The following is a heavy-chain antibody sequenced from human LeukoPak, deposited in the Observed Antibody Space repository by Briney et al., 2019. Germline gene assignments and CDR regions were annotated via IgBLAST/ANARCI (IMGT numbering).Heavy chain of an antibody. CDR2: VNWNGGTS. CDR1: GFTFDDYG. CDR3: VRAADTYGEPTGF. D-gene: IGHD3-16*01. J-gene: IGHJ4*02. Sequence: GGSMRLSCIASGFTFDDYGMSWVRQVPGEGLEWVSGVNWNGGTSGYAESVKGRFTVFRDNAKNSLYLQMNSLSAEDTALYSCVRAADTYGEPTGFWGQGTLVTVSS. V-gene: IGHV3-20*04.